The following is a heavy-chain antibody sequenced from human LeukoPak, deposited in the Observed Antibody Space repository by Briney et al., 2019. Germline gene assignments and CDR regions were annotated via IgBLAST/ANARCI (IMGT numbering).Heavy chain of an antibody. CDR3: ATEEPPTGDDAFDI. Sequence: SETLSLTCTVSGVSISSSTYYWGWIRQPPGKGLYWIGTIYYSGSTYYNPSLKSRVTISVDTSKNQFFLKLSSVTAADTAIYYCATEEPPTGDDAFDIWGQGTMVTVSS. D-gene: IGHD7-27*01. V-gene: IGHV4-39*07. CDR2: IYYSGST. J-gene: IGHJ3*02. CDR1: GVSISSSTYY.